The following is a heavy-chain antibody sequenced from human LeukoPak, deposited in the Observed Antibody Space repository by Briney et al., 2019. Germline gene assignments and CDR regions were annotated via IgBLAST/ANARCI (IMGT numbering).Heavy chain of an antibody. V-gene: IGHV4-59*10. Sequence: SETLSLTCAVYGGSFSSYYWSWVRQSAAKGLEWVGRVHASGGTHYNPSLKSRITMSVDTSKRQISLKLNSVTAADTAVYYCARVGQGWYFDLRGRGTLVTVSS. CDR2: VHASGGT. J-gene: IGHJ2*01. CDR1: GGSFSSYY. CDR3: ARVGQGWYFDL. D-gene: IGHD1-26*01.